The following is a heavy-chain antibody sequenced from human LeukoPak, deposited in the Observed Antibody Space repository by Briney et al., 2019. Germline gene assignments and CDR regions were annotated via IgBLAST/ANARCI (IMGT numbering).Heavy chain of an antibody. D-gene: IGHD3-10*01. V-gene: IGHV3-48*02. Sequence: GGSLRLSCAASGFTSSTYSMNWVRQAPGKGLEWVSFITGSSTTIHYADSVKGRFTISRDNAKNSLYLQMNSLRDEDTAVYYCARVRGVSLSYHYFDYWGQGTLVTVSS. CDR1: GFTSSTYS. J-gene: IGHJ4*02. CDR2: ITGSSTTI. CDR3: ARVRGVSLSYHYFDY.